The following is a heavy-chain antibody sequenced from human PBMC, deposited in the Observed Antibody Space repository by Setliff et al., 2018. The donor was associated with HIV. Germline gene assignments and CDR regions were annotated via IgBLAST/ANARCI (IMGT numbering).Heavy chain of an antibody. Sequence: GGSLRLSCVASGFGFTFSSYCMDWFRQAPGKGLEWVSYIGGSGSAIYYADSVKGRFTISRDNAKNSLYLQLNSLRAEDTAVYYCVRDASPDYDSGGYSAGGHWGRGTLVTVSS. CDR1: GFGFTFSSYC. CDR2: IGGSGSAI. V-gene: IGHV3-48*01. D-gene: IGHD3-22*01. CDR3: VRDASPDYDSGGYSAGGH. J-gene: IGHJ4*02.